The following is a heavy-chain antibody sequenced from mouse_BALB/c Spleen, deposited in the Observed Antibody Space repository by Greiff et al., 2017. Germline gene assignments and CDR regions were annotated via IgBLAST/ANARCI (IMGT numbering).Heavy chain of an antibody. CDR1: GFSLTTYG. CDR2: IWAGGST. V-gene: IGHV2-9*02. Sequence: VKVVESGPGLVAPSQSLSITCTVSGFSLTTYGVHWVRQPPGKGLEWLGVIWAGGSTNYNSALVSRLSISKDNSKSQVFLKMNSLQTDDTAMYYCARDFDGYYAWFAYWGQGTLVTVSA. J-gene: IGHJ3*01. D-gene: IGHD2-3*01. CDR3: ARDFDGYYAWFAY.